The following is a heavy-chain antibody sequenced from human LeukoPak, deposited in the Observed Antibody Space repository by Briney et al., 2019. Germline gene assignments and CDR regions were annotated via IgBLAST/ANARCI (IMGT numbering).Heavy chain of an antibody. CDR1: GGPISSSSYY. CDR2: IYYSGST. Sequence: PSETLSLTCTVSGGPISSSSYYWGWIRQPPGKGLEWIGSIYYSGSTYYNPSLKSRVTISVDTSKNQFSLKLSSVTAADTAVYYCARRLIAARPPPFDYWGQGTLVTVSS. V-gene: IGHV4-39*01. D-gene: IGHD6-6*01. CDR3: ARRLIAARPPPFDY. J-gene: IGHJ4*02.